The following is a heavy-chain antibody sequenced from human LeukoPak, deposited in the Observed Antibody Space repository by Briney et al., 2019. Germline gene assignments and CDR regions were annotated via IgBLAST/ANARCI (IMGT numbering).Heavy chain of an antibody. V-gene: IGHV4-34*01. Sequence: SETLSLTCAVYGGSFSGYYWSWIRQPPGKGLEWIGEINHSGSTNYNPSLKSRVTISVDTSKNQFSLKLSSVTAADTAVYYCARRRRYCSSTSCYASYYYMDVWGKGTTVTISS. CDR1: GGSFSGYY. D-gene: IGHD2-2*01. CDR3: ARRRRYCSSTSCYASYYYMDV. J-gene: IGHJ6*03. CDR2: INHSGST.